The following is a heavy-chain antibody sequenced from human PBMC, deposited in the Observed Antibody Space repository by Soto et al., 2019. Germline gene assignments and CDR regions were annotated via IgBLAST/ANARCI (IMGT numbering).Heavy chain of an antibody. CDR1: GGTFSTYA. CDR2: IIPIFGTA. D-gene: IGHD3-22*01. CDR3: ARSFYYYDSSGDAFDI. V-gene: IGHV1-69*13. J-gene: IGHJ3*02. Sequence: ASVKVSCKASGGTFSTYAISWVRQAPGQGLEWMGGIIPIFGTANYAQKFQGRVTITADESTSTAYMELSSLRSEDTAVYYCARSFYYYDSSGDAFDIWGQGKMVTVSS.